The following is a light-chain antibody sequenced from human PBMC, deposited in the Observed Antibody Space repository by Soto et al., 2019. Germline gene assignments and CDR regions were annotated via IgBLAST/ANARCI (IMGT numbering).Light chain of an antibody. CDR3: QQYGGSHWT. V-gene: IGKV3-20*01. CDR1: QSISSNY. Sequence: EIVLTQSPGTLSLSPGERATLSCRASQSISSNYLAWYQQKPGQAPRLLIFGASSRATGIPDRFSGSGSGTDFTLTISRLEPEDFTVYYCQQYGGSHWTFGQGTKVDI. J-gene: IGKJ1*01. CDR2: GAS.